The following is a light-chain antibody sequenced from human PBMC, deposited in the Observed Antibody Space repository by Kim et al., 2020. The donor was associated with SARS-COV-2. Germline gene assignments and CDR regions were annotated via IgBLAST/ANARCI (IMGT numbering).Light chain of an antibody. CDR3: QSYNRSNVV. V-gene: IGLV6-57*04. CDR2: EDD. CDR1: SGSIDDNY. Sequence: NFMLTQPLSVSESPGKTVTISCTRSSGSIDDNYVQWYQQRPGGVPTAVIYEDDQRPSGVSDRFSGSIDNSSNSASLTISGLKTEDEADYYCQSYNRSNVVFSGGTKVTVL. J-gene: IGLJ2*01.